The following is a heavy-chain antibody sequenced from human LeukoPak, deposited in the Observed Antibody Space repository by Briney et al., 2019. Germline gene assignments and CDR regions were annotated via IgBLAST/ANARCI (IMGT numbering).Heavy chain of an antibody. D-gene: IGHD3-10*01. CDR1: GGSISSSNW. Sequence: PSGTLSLTCAVSGGSISSSNWWSWVRQPPGKGLEWIGEIYHSGSTNYNPSLKSRVTISVDKSKNQFSLKLSSVTAADTAVYYCARTTSGYGSGSYSYYFDYWGQGTLVTVSS. CDR2: IYHSGST. J-gene: IGHJ4*02. CDR3: ARTTSGYGSGSYSYYFDY. V-gene: IGHV4-4*02.